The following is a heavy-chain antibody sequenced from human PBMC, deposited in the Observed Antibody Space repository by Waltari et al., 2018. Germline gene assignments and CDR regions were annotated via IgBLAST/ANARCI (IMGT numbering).Heavy chain of an antibody. V-gene: IGHV3-53*01. D-gene: IGHD3-22*01. CDR2: IYSGGST. J-gene: IGHJ4*02. Sequence: EVQLVESGGGLIQPGGSLRLSCAASGFNVSSHYMSWVRQAPGKGLEWVSVIYSGGSTYYADSVKGRFTISRDNSKNTLYLQMNSLRAEDTAVYYCARVRYYDSSGPFDYWGQGTLVTVSS. CDR1: GFNVSSHY. CDR3: ARVRYYDSSGPFDY.